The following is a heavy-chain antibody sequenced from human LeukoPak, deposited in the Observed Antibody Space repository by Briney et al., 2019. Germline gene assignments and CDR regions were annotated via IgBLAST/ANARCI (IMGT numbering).Heavy chain of an antibody. CDR3: AKGPLHYIHETHYFDY. Sequence: PGGSLRLSCAASGFTFSSYSMNWVRQAPGKGLEWVSYISSSSSTIYYADSVKGRFTISRDNSKSTLYLQMNSLRAEDTAIYYCAKGPLHYIHETHYFDYWGQGTLVTVSS. D-gene: IGHD4-11*01. V-gene: IGHV3-48*01. CDR2: ISSSSSTI. CDR1: GFTFSSYS. J-gene: IGHJ4*02.